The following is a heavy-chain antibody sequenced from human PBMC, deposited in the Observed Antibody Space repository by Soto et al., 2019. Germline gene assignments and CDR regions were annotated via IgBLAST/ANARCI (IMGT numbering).Heavy chain of an antibody. Sequence: QITLKESGPPLVKPTQTLTLTCTFSGFSLSTSGVGVGWIRQPPGKALEWLALIYWDDDKRYSPSLKSRLTTTKDTSKTQVVLTLTSMDPVDTATYYCAHRLNGNYAYWGQGTLVTVSS. V-gene: IGHV2-5*02. CDR3: AHRLNGNYAY. CDR2: IYWDDDK. J-gene: IGHJ4*02. CDR1: GFSLSTSGVG. D-gene: IGHD1-7*01.